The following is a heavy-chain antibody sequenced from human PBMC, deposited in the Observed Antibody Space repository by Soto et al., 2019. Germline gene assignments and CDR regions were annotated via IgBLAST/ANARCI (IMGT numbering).Heavy chain of an antibody. Sequence: VGSLRLSCAASGFTFSSYAMHWVRQAPGKGLEWVAVISYDGSNKYYADSVKGRFTISRDNSKNTLYLQMNSLRAEDTAVYYCARDQSTVTTLNYYYGMDVWGQGTTVTVSS. CDR1: GFTFSSYA. J-gene: IGHJ6*02. D-gene: IGHD4-17*01. CDR2: ISYDGSNK. V-gene: IGHV3-30-3*01. CDR3: ARDQSTVTTLNYYYGMDV.